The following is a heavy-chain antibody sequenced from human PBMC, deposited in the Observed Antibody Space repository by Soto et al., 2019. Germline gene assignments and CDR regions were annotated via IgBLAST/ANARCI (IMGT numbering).Heavy chain of an antibody. CDR1: GASVSSGGHY. CDR2: IYYSGST. J-gene: IGHJ4*02. Sequence: SETLSLTCSVSGASVSSGGHYWSWIRQHPGKGLEWIGYIYYSGSTYYNPSLKSRVTISVDTSKNQFSLKLSSVTAADTAVYYCARGLRGYSYGENYFDYWGQGTLVTVSS. V-gene: IGHV4-31*03. CDR3: ARGLRGYSYGENYFDY. D-gene: IGHD5-18*01.